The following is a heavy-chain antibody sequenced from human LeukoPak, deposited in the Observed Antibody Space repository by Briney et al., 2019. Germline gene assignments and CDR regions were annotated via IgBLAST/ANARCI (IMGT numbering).Heavy chain of an antibody. CDR3: ARVVAAYYFDY. CDR1: GESFSGYY. Sequence: SETLSLTCAVYGESFSGYYWSWIRQPPGKGLEWIGEINHSGSTNYNPSLKSRVTISVDTSKNQFSPKLSSVTAADTAVYYCARVVAAYYFDYWGQGTLVTVSS. V-gene: IGHV4-34*01. D-gene: IGHD2-15*01. CDR2: INHSGST. J-gene: IGHJ4*02.